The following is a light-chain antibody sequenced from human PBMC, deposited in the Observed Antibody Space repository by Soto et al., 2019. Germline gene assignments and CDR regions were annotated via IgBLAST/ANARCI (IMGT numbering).Light chain of an antibody. CDR3: CSYAGSYTRV. CDR2: NNN. Sequence: QSVLTQPPSTSGTPGQRVTISCSGSSSNIGSNTVNWYQQVPGTAPKLLIYNNNQRPSGVPDRFSGSKSGTSASLALSGLQSEDEADYYCCSYAGSYTRVFGTGTKLTVL. J-gene: IGLJ1*01. V-gene: IGLV1-44*01. CDR1: SSNIGSNT.